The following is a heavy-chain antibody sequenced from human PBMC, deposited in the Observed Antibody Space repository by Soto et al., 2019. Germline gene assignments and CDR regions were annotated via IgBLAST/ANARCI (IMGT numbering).Heavy chain of an antibody. J-gene: IGHJ6*03. Sequence: EVQLAESGGGLAQPGGSLRLSCAASGLTLSGYAMNWVRQAPGKGLEYVSGISSNGVGTDYANSVQGRFTISRDNSKNTVYLQMDSLGHECVAVYDCARRVCPHFDYIDVWGKGTTVTVSS. V-gene: IGHV3-64*01. CDR1: GLTLSGYA. CDR2: ISSNGVGT. CDR3: ARRVCPHFDYIDV.